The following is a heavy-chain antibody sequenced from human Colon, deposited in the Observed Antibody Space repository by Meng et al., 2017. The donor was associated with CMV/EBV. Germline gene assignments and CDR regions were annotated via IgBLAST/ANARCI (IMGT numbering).Heavy chain of an antibody. J-gene: IGHJ4*02. CDR3: ARDSAIAAGTYFDY. V-gene: IGHV1-2*02. CDR2: IRLDNGAT. Sequence: SGFTFFDYYMHWLRQAPGQGLEWMGWIRLDNGATNYAQRFQGRVTLTRDTSITTAYMGLSWLTSDDTAVYFCARDSAIAAGTYFDYWGQGSLVTVSS. D-gene: IGHD6-13*01. CDR1: GFTFFDYY.